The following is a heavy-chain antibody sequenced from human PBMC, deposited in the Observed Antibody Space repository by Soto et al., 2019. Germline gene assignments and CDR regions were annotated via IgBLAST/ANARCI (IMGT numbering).Heavy chain of an antibody. D-gene: IGHD2-2*01. J-gene: IGHJ6*02. V-gene: IGHV5-10-1*04. CDR3: ARDLDGYCSSTSCSYYCMYV. Sequence: PGESLKISWQGSGYNFSTFWLSWARQLPGKGLEWMGRINTRDSYTFYSPSFQGQVHLSADKYGHTAYLQWSSLKATDTATFYCARDLDGYCSSTSCSYYCMYVWGQGTTVTVSS. CDR2: INTRDSYT. CDR1: GYNFSTFW.